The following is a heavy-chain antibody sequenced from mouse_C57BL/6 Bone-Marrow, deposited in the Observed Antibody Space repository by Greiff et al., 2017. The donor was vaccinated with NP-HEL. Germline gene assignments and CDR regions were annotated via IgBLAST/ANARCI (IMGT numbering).Heavy chain of an antibody. CDR3: ARGGPYYSNYHDY. CDR1: GFNIKDYY. J-gene: IGHJ2*01. Sequence: VQLQQSGAELVKPGASVKLSCTASGFNIKDYYMHWVKQRTEQGLEWIGRIDPEDGETKYAPIFQGKATITADTSSNTAYLQLSSLTSEDTAVYYCARGGPYYSNYHDYWGQGTTLTVSS. D-gene: IGHD2-5*01. V-gene: IGHV14-2*01. CDR2: IDPEDGET.